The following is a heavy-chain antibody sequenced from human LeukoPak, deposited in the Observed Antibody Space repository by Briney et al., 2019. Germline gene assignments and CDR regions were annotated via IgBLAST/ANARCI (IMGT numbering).Heavy chain of an antibody. CDR2: IWYDGSNK. Sequence: PGGSVILSCAASVFTFSSYCMNWVRQAPCKGLEWVAVIWYDGSNKYYADSVKGRFTISRDNSKNTLYLQMNSLRAEDTAVYYCARDFKDLWSGYGLDYWGQGTLVTVSS. J-gene: IGHJ4*02. CDR1: VFTFSSYC. V-gene: IGHV3-33*08. CDR3: ARDFKDLWSGYGLDY. D-gene: IGHD3-3*01.